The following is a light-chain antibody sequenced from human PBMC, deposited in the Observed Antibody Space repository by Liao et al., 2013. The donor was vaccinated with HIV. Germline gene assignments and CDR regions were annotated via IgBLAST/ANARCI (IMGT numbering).Light chain of an antibody. J-gene: IGLJ3*02. CDR3: QSADSSATCPV. Sequence: SYELTQPPSVSVAPGKTARIPCGGSNIGIKSVHWYQQKPGQAPMLVISYDSDRPSGIPERFSGSSSGTTVTLTISGVQAEDEADYYCQSADSSATCPVFGGGTKLTVL. V-gene: IGLV3-21*01. CDR2: YDS. CDR1: NIGIKS.